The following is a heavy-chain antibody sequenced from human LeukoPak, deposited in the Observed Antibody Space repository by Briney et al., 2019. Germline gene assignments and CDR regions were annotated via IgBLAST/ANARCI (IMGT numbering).Heavy chain of an antibody. CDR3: ARFAVHRRLTVAGQFGLDY. Sequence: ASVKVSCTASGYIFTSYNIYWVRQAPGQGLEWMGIINPSGGTTNYAQKFKGRVTMTRDTSTSTVYMELSSLRSEDTAVYYCARFAVHRRLTVAGQFGLDYWGQGTLVTVSS. CDR2: INPSGGTT. V-gene: IGHV1-46*01. J-gene: IGHJ4*02. D-gene: IGHD6-19*01. CDR1: GYIFTSYN.